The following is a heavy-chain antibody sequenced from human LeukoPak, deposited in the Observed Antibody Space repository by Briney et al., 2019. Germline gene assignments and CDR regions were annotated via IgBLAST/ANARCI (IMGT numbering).Heavy chain of an antibody. V-gene: IGHV4-59*01. CDR3: AREGEVEDSSGYIWFDP. D-gene: IGHD3-22*01. Sequence: SETLSLTCTVSGGSISSYYWSWIRQPPGKGLEWIGYIYYSESTNYNPSLKSRVTISVDTSKNQISLKLSSVTAADTAVYYCAREGEVEDSSGYIWFDPWGQGTLVTVSS. CDR2: IYYSEST. CDR1: GGSISSYY. J-gene: IGHJ5*02.